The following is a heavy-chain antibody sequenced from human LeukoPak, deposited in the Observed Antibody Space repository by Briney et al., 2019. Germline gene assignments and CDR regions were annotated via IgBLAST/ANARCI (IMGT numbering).Heavy chain of an antibody. V-gene: IGHV1-8*01. CDR1: GYTFTSYD. CDR2: MNPNSGNT. D-gene: IGHD6-13*01. Sequence: GASVKVSCKASGYTFTSYDINWVRQVTGQGLEWMGWMNPNSGNTGYAQKFQGRVAMTRNTSISTAYMELSSLRSEDTAVYYCARMGVAAAGTIPYYYYYMDVWGKGTTVTVSS. J-gene: IGHJ6*03. CDR3: ARMGVAAAGTIPYYYYYMDV.